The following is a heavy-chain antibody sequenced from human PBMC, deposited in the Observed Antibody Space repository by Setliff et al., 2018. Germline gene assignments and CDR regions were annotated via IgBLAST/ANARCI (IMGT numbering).Heavy chain of an antibody. V-gene: IGHV4-34*01. J-gene: IGHJ4*02. CDR2: IYYSGST. D-gene: IGHD3-3*01. Sequence: PSETLSLTCAVYGGSFSGYYWSWIRQHPGKGPEWIGYIYYSGSTFYNPSLKSRVTISVDTSKNQFSLKLSSVTAADTAVYYCARDRITIFGVVIPFDYWGQGTLVTVSS. CDR1: GGSFSGYY. CDR3: ARDRITIFGVVIPFDY.